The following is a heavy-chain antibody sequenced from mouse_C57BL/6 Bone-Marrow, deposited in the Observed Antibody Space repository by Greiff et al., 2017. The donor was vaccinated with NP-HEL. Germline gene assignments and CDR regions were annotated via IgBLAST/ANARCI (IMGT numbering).Heavy chain of an antibody. CDR2: IDPSDSYT. D-gene: IGHD1-1*01. J-gene: IGHJ2*01. V-gene: IGHV1-69*01. CDR3: AREGVITTIFDY. CDR1: GYTFTSYW. Sequence: QVQLQQPGAELVMPGASVKLSCTASGYTFTSYWMHWVKQRPGQGLEWIGEIDPSDSYTNYNQKFKGKSTLTVDNSSSTAYMQLSILTSEDSAVYYCAREGVITTIFDYWGQGTTLTVSS.